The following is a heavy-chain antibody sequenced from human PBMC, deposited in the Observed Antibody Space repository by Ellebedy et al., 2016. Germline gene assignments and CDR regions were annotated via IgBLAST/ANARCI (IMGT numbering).Heavy chain of an antibody. V-gene: IGHV5-51*01. Sequence: GESLKISCKGSGYTFTNSWIAWVRQMPGKGPEWMGIIYPSDSDTRYSPSFQGQVTISADKSINTAYLQWSSLRASDTAIYFCARSAGGVVITRGFDFWGQGTLVTVSS. D-gene: IGHD2-21*01. CDR1: GYTFTNSW. J-gene: IGHJ4*02. CDR3: ARSAGGVVITRGFDF. CDR2: IYPSDSDT.